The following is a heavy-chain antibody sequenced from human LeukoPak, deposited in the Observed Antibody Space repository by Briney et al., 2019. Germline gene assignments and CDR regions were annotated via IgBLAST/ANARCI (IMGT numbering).Heavy chain of an antibody. CDR1: GFTFSSYA. V-gene: IGHV3-23*01. D-gene: IGHD1-26*01. CDR2: ISGSGGST. CDR3: AKGGGSYQYYFDY. J-gene: IGHJ4*02. Sequence: GRSLRLSCAASGFTFSSYAMSWVRQAPGKGLEWVSAISGSGGSTYYADSVKGRFTISRDNSKNTLYLQMNSLRAEDTAVYYCAKGGGSYQYYFDYWGQGTLVTVSS.